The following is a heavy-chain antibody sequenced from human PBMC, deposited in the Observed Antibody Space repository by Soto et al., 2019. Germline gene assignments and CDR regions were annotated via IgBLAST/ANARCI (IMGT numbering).Heavy chain of an antibody. J-gene: IGHJ4*02. V-gene: IGHV1-69*13. CDR3: ASSPPVLRFLEWLLLY. CDR1: GGTFSSYA. CDR2: IIPIFGTA. Sequence: ASVKVSCKASGGTFSSYAISWVRQAPGQGLEWMGGIIPIFGTANYAQKFQGRVTITADESTSTAYMELSSLRSEDTAVYYCASSPPVLRFLEWLLLYWGQGTLVTVSS. D-gene: IGHD3-3*01.